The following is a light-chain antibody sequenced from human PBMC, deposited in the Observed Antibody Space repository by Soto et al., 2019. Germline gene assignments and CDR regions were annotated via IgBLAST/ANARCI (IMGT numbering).Light chain of an antibody. Sequence: DIQMTQSPSSLSASVGDRVTITCRASQSISRNLNWYQHKPGKAPKLLIYAASSLQNGVPSRFRGGGSGTEFTLSSNSLQPEDFGTYYWQQSFTTASITFGQGTRLEIK. CDR2: AAS. V-gene: IGKV1-39*01. J-gene: IGKJ5*01. CDR1: QSISRN. CDR3: QQSFTTASIT.